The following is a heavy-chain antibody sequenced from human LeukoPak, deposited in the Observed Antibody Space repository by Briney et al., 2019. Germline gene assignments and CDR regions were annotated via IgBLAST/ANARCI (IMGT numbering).Heavy chain of an antibody. Sequence: PSETLSLTCAVYGGSISSGGYSWSWIRQHPGKGLEWIGYIYYSGSTYYNPSLKSRVTISVDTSKNQFSLKLSSVTAADTAVYYCASYQSVVHFFRYWGQGTLVTVSS. J-gene: IGHJ4*02. V-gene: IGHV4-31*11. CDR2: IYYSGST. CDR1: GGSISSGGYS. D-gene: IGHD2-21*01. CDR3: ASYQSVVHFFRY.